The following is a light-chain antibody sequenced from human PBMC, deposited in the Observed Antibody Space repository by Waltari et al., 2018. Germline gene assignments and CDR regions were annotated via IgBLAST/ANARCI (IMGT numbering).Light chain of an antibody. Sequence: DIQMTQSPSTLSASVGDRVTITCRASQSISNYLAWYRQKPGKAPKRLSYKASSLESGVPSRFSGSGSGTEFTLTISSLQPDDFATYYCQQYNSYSTWTFGQGTKVEIK. CDR1: QSISNY. V-gene: IGKV1-5*03. J-gene: IGKJ1*01. CDR3: QQYNSYSTWT. CDR2: KAS.